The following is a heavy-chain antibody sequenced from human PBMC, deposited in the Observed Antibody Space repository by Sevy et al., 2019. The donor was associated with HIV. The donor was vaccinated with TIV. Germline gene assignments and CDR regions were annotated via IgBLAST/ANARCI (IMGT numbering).Heavy chain of an antibody. CDR2: ISGSGGST. J-gene: IGHJ6*03. CDR1: GFTFSSYA. D-gene: IGHD3-16*01. V-gene: IGHV3-23*01. CDR3: AKDGFGGVLNYYNYYMDV. Sequence: GGSLRLSCAASGFTFSSYAMSWVRQAPGKGLEWVSAISGSGGSTYYADSVKGRFTISRDNSKNTLYLQMNSLRAEDTAVYYCAKDGFGGVLNYYNYYMDVWGKGTTVTVSS.